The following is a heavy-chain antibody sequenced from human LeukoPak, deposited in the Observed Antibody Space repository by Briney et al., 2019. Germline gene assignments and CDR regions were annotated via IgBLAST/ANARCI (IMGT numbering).Heavy chain of an antibody. CDR1: GFTFDMST. J-gene: IGHJ4*02. Sequence: PGGSLRLSRVVSGFTFDMSTMTWVRQAPGKGPEWVAKMKEDGTEIFYAGSVDGRFTISRDNSKNSLYLQMNSLRVEDTAVYYCATGGAPGGRFENWGQGTLVTVSS. D-gene: IGHD3-16*01. CDR3: ATGGAPGGRFEN. CDR2: MKEDGTEI. V-gene: IGHV3-7*01.